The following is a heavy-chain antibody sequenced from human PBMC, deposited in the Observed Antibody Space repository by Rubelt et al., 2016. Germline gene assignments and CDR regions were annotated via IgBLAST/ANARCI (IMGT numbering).Heavy chain of an antibody. Sequence: QVQLQESGPGLVKPSQTLSLTCTVSGGSISSGGYYWSWIRQHPGKGLEWIGSIYHSGGTYYNPSPKSRCTISLDTSKNAFSLKLSSVTAADTAVYYCARAVWEVRGVTCDYWGQGTLVTVSS. J-gene: IGHJ4*02. CDR1: GGSISSGGYY. V-gene: IGHV4-31*03. D-gene: IGHD3-10*01. CDR2: IYHSGGT. CDR3: ARAVWEVRGVTCDY.